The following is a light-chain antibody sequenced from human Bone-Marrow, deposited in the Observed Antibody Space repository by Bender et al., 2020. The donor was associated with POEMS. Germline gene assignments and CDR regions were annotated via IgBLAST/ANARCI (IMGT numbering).Light chain of an antibody. CDR2: QDT. CDR3: QAWDTYSVL. V-gene: IGLV3-1*01. CDR1: DLGDKY. Sequence: SYEVTQPPSVSVSPGQTASITCSGDDLGDKYVAWYQQKPGQSPVLVIYQDTKRPSGIPERFSGSNSGNTATLTISGTQAMDEGDYYCQAWDTYSVLFGGGTKLTVL. J-gene: IGLJ2*01.